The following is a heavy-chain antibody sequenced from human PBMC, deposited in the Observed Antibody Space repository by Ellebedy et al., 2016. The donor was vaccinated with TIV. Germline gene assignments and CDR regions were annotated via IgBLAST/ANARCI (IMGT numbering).Heavy chain of an antibody. Sequence: PGGSLRLSCAGSGFTFSSYSLSWVRQAPGTGLEWVSYISSSSLSIYYADSVKGRFTISRDNAKSSLYLQMNSLRGEDTAVYYCATSAAAVHFNGMDVWGHGTTVTVSS. CDR1: GFTFSSYS. J-gene: IGHJ6*02. CDR2: ISSSSLSI. D-gene: IGHD2-2*01. CDR3: ATSAAAVHFNGMDV. V-gene: IGHV3-48*01.